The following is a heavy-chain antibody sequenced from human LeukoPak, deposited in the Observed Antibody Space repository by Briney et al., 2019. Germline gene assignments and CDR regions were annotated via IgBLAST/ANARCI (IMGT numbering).Heavy chain of an antibody. D-gene: IGHD6-13*01. CDR2: ISGSGGST. V-gene: IGHV3-23*01. CDR1: GFTFSSYA. Sequence: QTGGSLRLSCAASGFTFSSYAMSWVRQAPGKGLEWVSAISGSGGSTYYADSVKGRSTISRDNSKNTLYLQMNSLRAEDTAVYYCAVLRSRIAAAGLDYWGQGTLVTVSS. CDR3: AVLRSRIAAAGLDY. J-gene: IGHJ4*02.